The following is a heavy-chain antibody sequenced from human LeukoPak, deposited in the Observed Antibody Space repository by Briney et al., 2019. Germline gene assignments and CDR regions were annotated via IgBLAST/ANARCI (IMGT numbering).Heavy chain of an antibody. V-gene: IGHV1-46*01. CDR2: INPSGGST. D-gene: IGHD6-13*01. J-gene: IGHJ5*02. CDR1: GYTFTSYY. Sequence: GASVKVSCKASGYTFTSYYMHRVRQAPGQGLEWMGIINPSGGSTSYAQKFQGRVTITADESTSTAYMELSSLRSEDTAVYYCAGAGEYSSSTKFDPWGQGTLVTVSS. CDR3: AGAGEYSSSTKFDP.